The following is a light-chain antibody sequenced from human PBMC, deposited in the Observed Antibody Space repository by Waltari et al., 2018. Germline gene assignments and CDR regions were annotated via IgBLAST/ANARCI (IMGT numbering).Light chain of an antibody. CDR1: QSVGSNY. CDR2: GAS. V-gene: IGKV3-20*01. CDR3: QQYGTSSS. Sequence: EIVMTQSPATLSVSPGERATLSCRASQSVGSNYLVWYQQKPGQAPRLLIYGASNRATGIPDRFTGSGSGTDFTLTISRLEPEDFAVYYCQQYGTSSSFGQGTRLEIK. J-gene: IGKJ5*01.